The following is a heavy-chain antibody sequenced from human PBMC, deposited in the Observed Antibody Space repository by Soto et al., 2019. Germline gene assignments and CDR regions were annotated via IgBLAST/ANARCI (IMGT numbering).Heavy chain of an antibody. Sequence: PSETLSLTCTVSGASISSYYWSWIRQPPGKGLEWIGYIYYSGSTNYNPSLKSRVTISVDTSKNQFSLKLSSVTAADTAVYYCARSGTIFGVVTNNWFDPWGQGTLVTVS. D-gene: IGHD3-3*01. CDR3: ARSGTIFGVVTNNWFDP. J-gene: IGHJ5*02. V-gene: IGHV4-59*01. CDR1: GASISSYY. CDR2: IYYSGST.